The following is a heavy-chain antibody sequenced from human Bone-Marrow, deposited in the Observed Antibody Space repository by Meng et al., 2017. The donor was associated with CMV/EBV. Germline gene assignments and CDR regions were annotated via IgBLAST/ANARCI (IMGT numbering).Heavy chain of an antibody. V-gene: IGHV4-61*01. D-gene: IGHD1-26*01. J-gene: IGHJ4*02. CDR1: GGSISSSSYY. CDR3: ARDLGGSYPN. CDR2: IYYSGST. Sequence: GSLRLSCTVSGGSISSSSYYWGWIRQPPGKGLEWIGYIYYSGSTNYNPSLKSRVTISVDTSKNQFSLKLSSVTAADTAVYYCARDLGGSYPNWGQGTLVTVSS.